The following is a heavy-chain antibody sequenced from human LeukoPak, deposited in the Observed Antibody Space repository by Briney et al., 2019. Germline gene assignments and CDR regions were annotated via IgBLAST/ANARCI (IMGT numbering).Heavy chain of an antibody. CDR1: GFTFSSYE. CDR2: ISSSGSTI. CDR3: ARPRYGGYDRNWFDP. V-gene: IGHV3-48*03. D-gene: IGHD5-12*01. J-gene: IGHJ5*02. Sequence: PGGSLRLSCAASGFTFSSYEMNWVRQAPGKGLEWVSYISSSGSTIYYADSVKGRFTISRDNAKNSLFLQMNSLRAEDTAVYYCARPRYGGYDRNWFDPWGQGTLVTVSS.